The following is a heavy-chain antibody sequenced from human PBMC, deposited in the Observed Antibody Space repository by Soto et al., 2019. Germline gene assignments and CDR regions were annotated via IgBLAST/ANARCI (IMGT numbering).Heavy chain of an antibody. J-gene: IGHJ2*01. Sequence: QVQLVQSGAEVKKPGASVKVSCKASGYTFSIYGISWVRQAPGQGLEWMGWISAYNGNTKYAQKLQGRVTVTTDTSTSRAYMELRSLRSDDTAVYYCARDLRGCTYPGFFDLWGRGTLVTVSS. CDR3: ARDLRGCTYPGFFDL. CDR1: GYTFSIYG. D-gene: IGHD2-8*01. CDR2: ISAYNGNT. V-gene: IGHV1-18*01.